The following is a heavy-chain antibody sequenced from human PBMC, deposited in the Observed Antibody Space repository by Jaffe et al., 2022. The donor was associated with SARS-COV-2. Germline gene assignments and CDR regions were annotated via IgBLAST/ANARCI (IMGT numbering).Heavy chain of an antibody. V-gene: IGHV3-30*04. CDR2: ISHDGINI. Sequence: QVQLVQSGGGVVQPGRSLRLSCAAPAFSFSPYAMQWVRQAPGKGLEWVAVISHDGINIQYAESVRDRFIISRDNSKSTLYLQMNSLRAEDTAVYYCARDNDIAASGRGYFDYWGQGTLVTVSS. CDR1: AFSFSPYA. J-gene: IGHJ4*02. CDR3: ARDNDIAASGRGYFDY. D-gene: IGHD6-13*01.